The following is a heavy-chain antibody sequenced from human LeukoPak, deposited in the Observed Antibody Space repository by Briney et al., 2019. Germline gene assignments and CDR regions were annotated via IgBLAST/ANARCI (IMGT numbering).Heavy chain of an antibody. CDR1: GFTFSSYW. Sequence: GGSLRLSCAASGFTFSSYWMSWVRQAPGKGLEWVANIKQDGSEKYYVDSVKGRFTISRDNAKNSLYLQMNSLRAEDTAVYYCARAYDSSGYYYRPETHPRLDYWGQGTLVTVSS. CDR2: IKQDGSEK. D-gene: IGHD3-22*01. J-gene: IGHJ4*02. V-gene: IGHV3-7*01. CDR3: ARAYDSSGYYYRPETHPRLDY.